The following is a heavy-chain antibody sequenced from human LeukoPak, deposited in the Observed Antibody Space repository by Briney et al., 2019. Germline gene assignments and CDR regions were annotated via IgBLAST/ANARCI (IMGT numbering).Heavy chain of an antibody. CDR3: ARAYSPPQWSPFDY. V-gene: IGHV4-59*12. D-gene: IGHD6-13*01. CDR1: GGSISSYY. Sequence: SETLSLTCTVSGGSISSYYWSWLRQPPGKGLAWIGYIYYSGSTNYNPSLKSRVTISVDTSKNQSSLKLSSVTAADTAVYYCARAYSPPQWSPFDYWGQGTLVTVSS. J-gene: IGHJ4*02. CDR2: IYYSGST.